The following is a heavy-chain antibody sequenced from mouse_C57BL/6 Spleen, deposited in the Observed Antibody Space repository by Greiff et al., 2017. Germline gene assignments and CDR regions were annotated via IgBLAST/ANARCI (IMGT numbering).Heavy chain of an antibody. D-gene: IGHD1-1*01. J-gene: IGHJ4*01. Sequence: VQLQQSGPELVKPGASVKISCKASGYTFTDYYMNWVKQSHGKSLEWIGDINPNNGGTSYNQKFKGKATLTVDKSSSTAYMELRSLTSEDSAVYYCARSRAYYLYAMDYWGQGTSVTVSS. V-gene: IGHV1-26*01. CDR2: INPNNGGT. CDR1: GYTFTDYY. CDR3: ARSRAYYLYAMDY.